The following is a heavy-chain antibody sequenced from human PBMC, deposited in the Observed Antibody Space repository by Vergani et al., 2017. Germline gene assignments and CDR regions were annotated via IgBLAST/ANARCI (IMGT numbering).Heavy chain of an antibody. J-gene: IGHJ6*02. V-gene: IGHV1-2*02. CDR2: INPNSGGT. D-gene: IGHD5-18*01. CDR3: AREFWPGYSYGSYYYGMDV. CDR1: GYTFTGYY. Sequence: QVQLVQSGAEVKKPGASVKVSCKASGYTFTGYYMHWVRQAPGQGLEWMGWINPNSGGTNYAQKFQGRVTMTRDTSISTAYMERSRLRSDDTAVYYCAREFWPGYSYGSYYYGMDVWGQGTTVTVSS.